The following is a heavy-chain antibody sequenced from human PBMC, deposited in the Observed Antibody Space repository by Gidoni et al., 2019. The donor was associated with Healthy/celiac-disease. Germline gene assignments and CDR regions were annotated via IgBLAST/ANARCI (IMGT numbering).Heavy chain of an antibody. CDR1: GGSISSSSYY. CDR3: ARPMAGYGGNFVLFDY. J-gene: IGHJ4*02. CDR2: IYYSGST. V-gene: IGHV4-39*01. D-gene: IGHD4-17*01. Sequence: QLQLQESGPGLVKPSETLSLTCTVSGGSISSSSYYWGWIRQPPGKGLEWIGSIYYSGSTYYNPSLKSRVTISVDTSKNQFSLKLSSVTAADTAVYYCARPMAGYGGNFVLFDYWGQGTLVTVSS.